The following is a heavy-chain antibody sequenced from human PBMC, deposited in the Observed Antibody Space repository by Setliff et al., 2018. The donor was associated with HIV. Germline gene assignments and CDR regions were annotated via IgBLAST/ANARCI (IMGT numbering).Heavy chain of an antibody. CDR3: AGGKVLRVNILYY. CDR1: VYTFINYD. Sequence: AAVKVSCKASVYTFINYDIYWVRQTTRQGLEWMGWMNPDSGNTGYAQKSQGRVTMTRNTSISTAYMDLSSLRSEDTAVYYCAGGKVLRVNILYYWGQGTLVTVSS. D-gene: IGHD2-8*01. V-gene: IGHV1-8*02. CDR2: MNPDSGNT. J-gene: IGHJ4*02.